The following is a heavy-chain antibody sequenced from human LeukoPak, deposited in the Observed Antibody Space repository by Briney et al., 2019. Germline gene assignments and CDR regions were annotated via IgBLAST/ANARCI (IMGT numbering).Heavy chain of an antibody. D-gene: IGHD3-22*01. Sequence: PGGSLRLSCAASGFTLSSNYMSWVRQAPGKGLEWVSVIFSGGGTYYPDSVKGRFTISRDNSKNTLYLQMNSLRAEDTAVYYCARDRRDSSGYPLVYYYYYMDVWGKGTTVTISS. CDR3: ARDRRDSSGYPLVYYYYYMDV. V-gene: IGHV3-53*01. CDR1: GFTLSSNY. J-gene: IGHJ6*03. CDR2: IFSGGGT.